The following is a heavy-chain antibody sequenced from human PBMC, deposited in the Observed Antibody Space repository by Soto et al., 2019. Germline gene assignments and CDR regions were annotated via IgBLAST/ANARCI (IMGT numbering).Heavy chain of an antibody. CDR3: ARDLDAFDT. V-gene: IGHV3-53*01. CDR2: IYSGENA. J-gene: IGHJ3*02. CDR1: GVTVTSNY. Sequence: EVQLVQSGGGLVQPGGSLSLSCAGYGVTVTSNYMNWVRQAPGKGLEWVSVIYSGENAYYADSVAGRFTISRDNSKNTMYLPMTSLRVEDTDVYYCARDLDAFDTWGQGTTVIVSS.